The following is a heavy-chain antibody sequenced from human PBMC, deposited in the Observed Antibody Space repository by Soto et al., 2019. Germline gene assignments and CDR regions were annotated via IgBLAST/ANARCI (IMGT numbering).Heavy chain of an antibody. J-gene: IGHJ5*02. Sequence: SETLSLTGPVSGSSISGFYWSWIRKSAGKGLEWIGRIYATGTTDYNPSLKSRVMMSVDTSKKQFSLKLRSVTAADTAVYYCVRDGTKTLRDWFDPWGQGMSVTVSS. CDR2: IYATGTT. D-gene: IGHD1-1*01. CDR3: VRDGTKTLRDWFDP. V-gene: IGHV4-4*07. CDR1: GSSISGFY.